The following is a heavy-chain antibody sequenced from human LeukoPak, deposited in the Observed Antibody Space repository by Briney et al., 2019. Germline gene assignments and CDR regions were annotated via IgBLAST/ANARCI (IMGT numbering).Heavy chain of an antibody. Sequence: GGSLRLSCAASGFTFSSFWMTWVRQAPGKGLEWVASINQDGSENYYVDSVKGRFTISRDNAKDSLYLQLNSLRAEDTAVYYCARDSGTLEYWGQGTLVTVSS. CDR2: INQDGSEN. CDR3: ARDSGTLEY. V-gene: IGHV3-7*01. D-gene: IGHD3-10*01. CDR1: GFTFSSFW. J-gene: IGHJ4*02.